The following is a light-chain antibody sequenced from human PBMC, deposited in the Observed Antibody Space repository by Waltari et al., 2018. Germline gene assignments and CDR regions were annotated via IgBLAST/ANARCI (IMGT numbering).Light chain of an antibody. CDR2: RNN. Sequence: QSVLTQPPSASDTPGQRVTISCSGSSSNIGTNYVYWYQQLPGTAPKLLIYRNNQRPSGVPDLCSVSKSGTSASLAISGLRSEDEADYYCAAWDDSLSGVVFGGGTKLTVL. V-gene: IGLV1-47*01. CDR1: SSNIGTNY. CDR3: AAWDDSLSGVV. J-gene: IGLJ2*01.